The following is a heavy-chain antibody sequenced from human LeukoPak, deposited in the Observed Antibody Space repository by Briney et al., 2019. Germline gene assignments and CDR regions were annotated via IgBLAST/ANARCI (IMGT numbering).Heavy chain of an antibody. V-gene: IGHV3-21*01. J-gene: IGHJ4*02. Sequence: GRSLRLSCAASGFAFSSYTMNWVRQTPGKGLEWVSSISYSSSISYADSVKGRFTISRDTARNSLYLQMNSLRADDTAVYYCARGAGIDYWGQGTLVTVSP. D-gene: IGHD6-19*01. CDR2: ISYSSSI. CDR1: GFAFSSYT. CDR3: ARGAGIDY.